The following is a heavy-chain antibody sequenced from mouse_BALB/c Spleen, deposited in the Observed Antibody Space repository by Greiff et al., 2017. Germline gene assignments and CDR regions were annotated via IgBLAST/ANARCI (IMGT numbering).Heavy chain of an antibody. CDR2: INPYNDGT. J-gene: IGHJ2*01. D-gene: IGHD4-1*01. Sequence: VQLKESGPELVKPGASVKMSCKASGYTFTSYVMHWVKQKPGQGLEWIGYINPYNDGTKYNEKFKGKATLTSDKSSSTAYMELSSLTSEDSAVYYCARSWGSYYFDYWGQGTTLTVSS. CDR3: ARSWGSYYFDY. CDR1: GYTFTSYV. V-gene: IGHV1-14*01.